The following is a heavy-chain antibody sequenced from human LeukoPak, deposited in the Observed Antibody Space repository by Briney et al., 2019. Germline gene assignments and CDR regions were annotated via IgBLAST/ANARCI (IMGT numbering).Heavy chain of an antibody. V-gene: IGHV1-2*02. J-gene: IGHJ3*02. Sequence: ASVKFSCKASGYTFTDYYIHWLRQAPGQGLAWMGWVNPYSGGTTFAQNLRSRVTLTRDTSTNTAYMELTSLRSDDTAVYYCARARQLAFDEFDMWGQGTLTTVSS. CDR3: ARARQLAFDEFDM. CDR1: GYTFTDYY. CDR2: VNPYSGGT. D-gene: IGHD1-1*01.